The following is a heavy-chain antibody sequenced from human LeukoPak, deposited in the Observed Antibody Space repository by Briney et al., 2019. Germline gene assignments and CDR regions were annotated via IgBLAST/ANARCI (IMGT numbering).Heavy chain of an antibody. V-gene: IGHV3-48*04. CDR2: ISSSGSTI. Sequence: GGSLRLSCAASGFTFSSYSMNWVRQAPGKGLEWVSYISSSGSTIYYADSVKGRFTISRDNAKNSLYLQMNSLRAEDTAVYYCARAPQLYCSSTSCYADAFDIWGQGTMVTVSS. CDR3: ARAPQLYCSSTSCYADAFDI. CDR1: GFTFSSYS. J-gene: IGHJ3*02. D-gene: IGHD2-2*01.